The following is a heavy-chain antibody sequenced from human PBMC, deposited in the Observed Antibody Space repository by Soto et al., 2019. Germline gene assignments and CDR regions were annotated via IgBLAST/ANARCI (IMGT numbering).Heavy chain of an antibody. V-gene: IGHV3-48*03. CDR3: ARERGGLSGADV. D-gene: IGHD1-26*01. CDR1: GFTLSNYE. CDR2: ISTGGSSI. J-gene: IGHJ6*02. Sequence: GGSLRLSCAVSGFTLSNYEMNWVRQAPGKGLEWVSYISTGGSSIYYADSVKGRFTIARDNGKNSVYLQMSSLRAEDTATYYCARERGGLSGADVWGQGTTVTVSS.